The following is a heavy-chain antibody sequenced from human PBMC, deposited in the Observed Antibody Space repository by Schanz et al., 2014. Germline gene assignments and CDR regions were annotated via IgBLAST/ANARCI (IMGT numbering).Heavy chain of an antibody. CDR3: ARGPSTGAFDI. J-gene: IGHJ3*02. Sequence: QVQVVQSGGGLVKPGGSLRLSCAASGFVFGDYYMTWIRQAPGKGLEWLSYISDSGTYTNYADSVKGRFTISRDNAKSSLYLQMNSLRVEDTAVYFCARGPSTGAFDIWGQGTMXTVSS. CDR1: GFVFGDYY. V-gene: IGHV3-11*05. CDR2: ISDSGTYT.